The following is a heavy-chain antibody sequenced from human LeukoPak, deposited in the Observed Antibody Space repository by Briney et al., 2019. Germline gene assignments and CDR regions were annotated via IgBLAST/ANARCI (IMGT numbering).Heavy chain of an antibody. CDR3: AKLGSPRAY. Sequence: SETLPLTCAVSGGSISTYYWSWIRQPPGKGLEWIGYIYYFGNTDYNPSLKSRVTISVDTSKNQFSLNLRSVTAADTAVYYCAKLGSPRAYWGQGMLVSVSS. V-gene: IGHV4-59*01. CDR2: IYYFGNT. D-gene: IGHD7-27*01. J-gene: IGHJ4*02. CDR1: GGSISTYY.